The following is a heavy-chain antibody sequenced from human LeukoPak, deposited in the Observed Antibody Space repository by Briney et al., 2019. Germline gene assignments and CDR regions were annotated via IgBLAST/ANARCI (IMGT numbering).Heavy chain of an antibody. CDR1: GGSISSSSYY. D-gene: IGHD3-22*01. CDR2: INHSGST. Sequence: KASETLSLTCTVSGGSISSSSYYWGWIRQPPGKGLEWIGEINHSGSTNYNPSLKSRVTISVDTSKNQFSLKLSSVTAADTAVYYCARGLCYYDSSGYYSAKVDYWGQGTLVTVSS. J-gene: IGHJ4*02. V-gene: IGHV4-39*07. CDR3: ARGLCYYDSSGYYSAKVDY.